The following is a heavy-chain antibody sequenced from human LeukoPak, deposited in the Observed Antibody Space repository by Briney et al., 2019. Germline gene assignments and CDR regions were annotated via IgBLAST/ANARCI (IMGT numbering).Heavy chain of an antibody. V-gene: IGHV3-33*01. Sequence: GRSLRLSCAASGFTFSSYGMHWVRQAPGKGLEWVAVIWYDGGNKYYADSVKGRFTISRDNSKNTLYLQMNSLRAEDTAVYYCAREVHTGYYLDYWGQGTLVTVSS. CDR3: AREVHTGYYLDY. CDR2: IWYDGGNK. D-gene: IGHD3-9*01. J-gene: IGHJ4*02. CDR1: GFTFSSYG.